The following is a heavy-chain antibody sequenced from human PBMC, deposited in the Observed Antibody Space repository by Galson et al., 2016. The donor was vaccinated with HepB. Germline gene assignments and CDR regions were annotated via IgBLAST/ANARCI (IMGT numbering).Heavy chain of an antibody. D-gene: IGHD1-14*01. V-gene: IGHV4-4*02. J-gene: IGHJ4*02. CDR1: GVSIRDNTW. Sequence: SETLSLTCSVSGVSIRDNTWWSWVRQPPGKGLEWIGEIYHGGNTNYNPSLKSRVTISVDKSKNQFSLQLSSVTAADTAVYYCARSPRDRGFDYWGQGTLVTVSS. CDR2: IYHGGNT. CDR3: ARSPRDRGFDY.